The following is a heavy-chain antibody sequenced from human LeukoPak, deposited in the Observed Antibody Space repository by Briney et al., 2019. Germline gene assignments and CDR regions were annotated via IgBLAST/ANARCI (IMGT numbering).Heavy chain of an antibody. V-gene: IGHV3-23*01. D-gene: IGHD2-2*01. CDR2: ISGGGGST. CDR1: GFTFSSYV. Sequence: GGSLKLSCAASGFTFSSYVMNWVRQAPGKGLEWVSVISGGGGSTYYADSVKGRFTVSRDNSKNTLFLQMNSLRAEDTAVYYCAKGGYCSSTSCYVGWFDPWGQGTLVTVSS. CDR3: AKGGYCSSTSCYVGWFDP. J-gene: IGHJ5*02.